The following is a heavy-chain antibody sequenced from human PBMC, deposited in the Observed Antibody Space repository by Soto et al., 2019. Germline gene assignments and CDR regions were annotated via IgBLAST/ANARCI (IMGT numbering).Heavy chain of an antibody. J-gene: IGHJ3*02. D-gene: IGHD2-21*02. CDR3: ARYIVVVTATYALDI. Sequence: PGGSLRLSCAASGFTFSSYGMHWVRQAPGKGLEWVAVISYDGSNKYYADSVKGRFTISRDNSKNTLYLQMNSLRAEDTAVYYCARYIVVVTATYALDIWGQGTMVTVSS. V-gene: IGHV3-30*03. CDR2: ISYDGSNK. CDR1: GFTFSSYG.